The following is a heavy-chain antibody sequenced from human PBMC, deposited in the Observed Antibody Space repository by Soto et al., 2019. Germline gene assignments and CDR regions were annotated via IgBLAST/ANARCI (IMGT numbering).Heavy chain of an antibody. CDR3: ARDPHYYDSSGYHTYYFAY. J-gene: IGHJ4*02. CDR2: IIPIFGTA. Sequence: SVKVSCKASGGTFGSYAISWVRQAPGQGLEWMGGIIPIFGTANYAQKFQGRVTITADESTSTAYMELSSLRSEDTAVYYCARDPHYYDSSGYHTYYFAYWGQGTLVTVSS. CDR1: GGTFGSYA. V-gene: IGHV1-69*13. D-gene: IGHD3-22*01.